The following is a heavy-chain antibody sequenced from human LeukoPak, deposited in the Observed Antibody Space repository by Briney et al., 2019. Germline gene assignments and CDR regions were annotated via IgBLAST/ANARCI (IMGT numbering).Heavy chain of an antibody. Sequence: GGSLRLSCSASGFTFSSYAMHWVRQAPGKGLEYVSAISSNGGSTYYADSVKGRFTMSRDNSKNTLYPQMSSLRAEDTAVYHCVKEGLSGDLEYWGQGTLFTVSS. D-gene: IGHD7-27*01. CDR2: ISSNGGST. V-gene: IGHV3-64D*06. CDR3: VKEGLSGDLEY. CDR1: GFTFSSYA. J-gene: IGHJ4*02.